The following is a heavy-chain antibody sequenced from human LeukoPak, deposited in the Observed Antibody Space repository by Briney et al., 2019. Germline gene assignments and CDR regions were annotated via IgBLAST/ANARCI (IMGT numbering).Heavy chain of an antibody. Sequence: GEALKISCKGSGYGFPTYWIAWVCQMPGKGLEGMGIIYPDESNIRYSPSFQGQVTISADKSISTAYLQWSSLKASDTAMYYCARPPSRGYSSSFEYWGQGTLVTVSS. D-gene: IGHD2-2*03. V-gene: IGHV5-51*01. CDR1: GYGFPTYW. J-gene: IGHJ4*02. CDR2: IYPDESNI. CDR3: ARPPSRGYSSSFEY.